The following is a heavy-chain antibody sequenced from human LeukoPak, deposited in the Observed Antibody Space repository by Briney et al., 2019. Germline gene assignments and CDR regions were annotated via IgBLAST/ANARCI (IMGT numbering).Heavy chain of an antibody. CDR3: SRQVVGNDY. CDR1: GESSFSSYY. J-gene: IGHJ4*02. V-gene: IGHV4-34*01. Sequence: KPSETLSLTCAVYGESSFSSYYWSWIRQTPGGALEWIGEINHSGYTNYNPSLKSRVTLSIDTSKNQFSLRVTSVTAADTAVYHCSRQVVGNDYWGQGTLVTVSS. CDR2: INHSGYT. D-gene: IGHD3-22*01.